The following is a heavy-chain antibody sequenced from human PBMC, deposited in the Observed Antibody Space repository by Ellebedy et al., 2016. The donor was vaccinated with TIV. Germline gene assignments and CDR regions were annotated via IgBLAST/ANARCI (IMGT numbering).Heavy chain of an antibody. J-gene: IGHJ4*02. CDR3: ARTYGSATNYFDY. CDR1: GYSISSSNW. D-gene: IGHD3-10*01. Sequence: MPSETLSLTCAVSGYSISSSNWWGWIRQPPGKGLEWSAYIYYSWSTYYNPSLKSRVTMSVDTSKNQFSLKLSSVTAVDTAVYYCARTYGSATNYFDYWGQGTLVTVSS. CDR2: IYYSWST. V-gene: IGHV4-28*01.